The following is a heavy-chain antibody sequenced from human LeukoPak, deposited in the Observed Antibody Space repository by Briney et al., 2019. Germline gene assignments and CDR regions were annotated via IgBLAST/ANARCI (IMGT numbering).Heavy chain of an antibody. V-gene: IGHV3-21*01. Sequence: GGSLRLSCAASGFTFSSYSMNWVRQAPGKGLEWVSSISSSSSYIYYADSVKGRFTISRDNAKNSLYLQMNSLRAEDTAVYYCATYWIQLRQGFGIPWGQGTLVTVSS. CDR1: GFTFSSYS. CDR2: ISSSSSYI. CDR3: ATYWIQLRQGFGIP. D-gene: IGHD5-18*01. J-gene: IGHJ5*02.